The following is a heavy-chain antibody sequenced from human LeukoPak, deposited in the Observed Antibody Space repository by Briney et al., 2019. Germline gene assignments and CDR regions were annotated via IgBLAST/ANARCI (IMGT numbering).Heavy chain of an antibody. CDR3: ARDVAYSAFDY. V-gene: IGHV3-74*01. D-gene: IGHD4-11*01. Sequence: GGSLRLSCAASGFTFSSFWMHWVRQVPGKGLVWVSHVNSDGTSTTYADSVKGRFTISRDNAKNTLYLQMNTLRAEDTAVYYCARDVAYSAFDYWGQGTLVTVSS. J-gene: IGHJ4*02. CDR2: VNSDGTST. CDR1: GFTFSSFW.